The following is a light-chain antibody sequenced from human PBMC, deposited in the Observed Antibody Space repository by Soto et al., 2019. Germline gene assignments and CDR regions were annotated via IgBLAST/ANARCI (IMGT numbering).Light chain of an antibody. Sequence: DIQLTQSPSFLSASVGDRVTITCRASQGISNYLAWYQQKPGKAPQLLIYAASTLQSGVPSRFSGGESGTEFTPTVSSLQPEDFATYCCQQLNSSPFTFGPGTKVDIK. CDR3: QQLNSSPFT. V-gene: IGKV1-9*01. CDR1: QGISNY. CDR2: AAS. J-gene: IGKJ3*01.